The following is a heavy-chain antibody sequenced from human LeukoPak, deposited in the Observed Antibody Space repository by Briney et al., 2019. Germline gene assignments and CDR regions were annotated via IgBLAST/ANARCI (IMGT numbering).Heavy chain of an antibody. CDR3: ATDQRGAGLGFVYGSGSFNGLDV. D-gene: IGHD3-10*01. V-gene: IGHV1-24*01. Sequence: ASVKVSCKVSEYTLTELSMHWVRQAPGKGLEWMGGFDPEDGETIYAQKFQGRVTMTEDRSSDTGYMELSSLRSEDAAVYYCATDQRGAGLGFVYGSGSFNGLDVWGQGTTVTVSS. CDR2: FDPEDGET. J-gene: IGHJ6*02. CDR1: EYTLTELS.